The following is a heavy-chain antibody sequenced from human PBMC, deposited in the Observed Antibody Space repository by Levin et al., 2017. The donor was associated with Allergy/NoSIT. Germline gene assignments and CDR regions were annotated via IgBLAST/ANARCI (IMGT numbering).Heavy chain of an antibody. CDR3: ARANYGDYLNGLDY. J-gene: IGHJ4*02. D-gene: IGHD4-17*01. CDR2: IIPIFGTA. CDR1: GGTFSSYA. Sequence: KISCKASGGTFSSYAISWVRQAPGQGLEWMGGIIPIFGTANYAQKFQGRVTITADESTSTAYMELSSLRSEDTAVYYCARANYGDYLNGLDYWGQGTLVTVSS. V-gene: IGHV1-69*01.